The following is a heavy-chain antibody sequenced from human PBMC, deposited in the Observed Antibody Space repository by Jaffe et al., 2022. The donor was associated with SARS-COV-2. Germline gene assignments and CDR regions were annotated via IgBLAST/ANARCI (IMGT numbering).Heavy chain of an antibody. J-gene: IGHJ4*02. V-gene: IGHV3-23*01. CDR3: AKGPAGTLYGSGQWYFDY. CDR2: ISGSGGST. CDR1: GFTFSSYA. D-gene: IGHD3-10*01. Sequence: EVQLLESGGGLVQPGGSLRLSCAASGFTFSSYAMSWVRQAPGKGLEWVSAISGSGGSTYYADSVKGRFTISRDNSKNTLYLQMNSLRAEDTAVYYCAKGPAGTLYGSGQWYFDYWGQGTLVTVSS.